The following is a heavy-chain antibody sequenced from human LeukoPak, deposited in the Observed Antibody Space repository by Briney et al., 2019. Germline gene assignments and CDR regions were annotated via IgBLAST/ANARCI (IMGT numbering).Heavy chain of an antibody. Sequence: LTGGSLRLSCAASGFSFSSYTMNWLRQAPGKGLEWVSAISGSGAGTYYADSVKGRFTISRDKSENTLYLQMSSLRAEDTALYYCARGGATRLDLWGQGSLVTVSS. CDR2: ISGSGAGT. V-gene: IGHV3-23*01. J-gene: IGHJ5*02. CDR3: ARGGATRLDL. CDR1: GFSFSSYT. D-gene: IGHD5-12*01.